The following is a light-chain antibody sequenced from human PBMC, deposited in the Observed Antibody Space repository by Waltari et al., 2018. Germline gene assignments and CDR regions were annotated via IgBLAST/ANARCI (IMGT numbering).Light chain of an antibody. CDR2: GAS. Sequence: ELVLTPSPGTRSLSPGERATLSCRASQSVSSSYLAWYQQKPGQAPRLLIYGASSRATGIPDRFSGSGSGTDFTLTISRLEPEDFAVYYCQQYGSSKTFGQGTKVEIK. CDR3: QQYGSSKT. CDR1: QSVSSSY. V-gene: IGKV3-20*01. J-gene: IGKJ1*01.